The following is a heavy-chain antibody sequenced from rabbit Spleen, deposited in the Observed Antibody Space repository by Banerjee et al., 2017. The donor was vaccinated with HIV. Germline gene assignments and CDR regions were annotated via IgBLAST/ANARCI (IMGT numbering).Heavy chain of an antibody. CDR3: ARDTGSSFSSYGMDL. CDR1: GFSFSSTYY. V-gene: IGHV1S45*01. J-gene: IGHJ6*01. D-gene: IGHD8-1*01. CDR2: IYAGSGSGFT. Sequence: QEQLEESGGDLVKPEGSLTLTCTASGFSFSSTYYMCWVRQAPGKGLECIACIYAGSGSGFTYSATWAKGRFTISKTSSTTVTLQMPSLTVADTATYFCARDTGSSFSSYGMDLWGPGTLVTVS.